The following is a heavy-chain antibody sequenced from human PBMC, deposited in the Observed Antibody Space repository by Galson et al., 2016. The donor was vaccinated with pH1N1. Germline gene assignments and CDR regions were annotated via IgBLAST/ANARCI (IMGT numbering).Heavy chain of an antibody. J-gene: IGHJ6*03. Sequence: QSGAEVKKPGESLKISCKGTGHSFSTYWIAWVRRMPGEGLEWMGIIYPGDSDTRYSPSFQGQVTISADKSISAAYLQWSSLQASDTAMYFRARLGIPATIDYPYYMDVWGGDHGHRLL. CDR3: ARLGIPATIDYPYYMDV. CDR2: IYPGDSDT. V-gene: IGHV5-51*01. CDR1: GHSFSTYW. D-gene: IGHD2-2*01.